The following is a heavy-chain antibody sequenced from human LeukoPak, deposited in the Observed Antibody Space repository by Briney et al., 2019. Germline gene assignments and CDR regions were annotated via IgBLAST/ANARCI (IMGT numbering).Heavy chain of an antibody. Sequence: GGSLRLSCAASGFTFSSYGMHWVRQAPGKGLEWVAFIRYDGSNKYYADSVKGRFTVSRDNSKNTLYLQMNSLRAEDTAVYYCAKEGIHMHYYYMDVWGKGTTVTVSS. V-gene: IGHV3-30*02. CDR3: AKEGIHMHYYYMDV. J-gene: IGHJ6*03. CDR2: IRYDGSNK. D-gene: IGHD6-13*01. CDR1: GFTFSSYG.